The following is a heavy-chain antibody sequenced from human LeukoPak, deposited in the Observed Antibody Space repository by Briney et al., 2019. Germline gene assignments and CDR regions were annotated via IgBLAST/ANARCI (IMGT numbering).Heavy chain of an antibody. CDR2: INPSGGST. CDR1: GYTFTSYY. Sequence: GASVKVSCKASGYTFTSYYMHWVRQAPGQGLEWMGIINPSGGSTSYAQKFQGRVTMTRDTSTSTVYMVLSSLRSEDTAVYYCAREWFGELGAPYYFDYWGQGTLVTVSS. J-gene: IGHJ4*02. CDR3: AREWFGELGAPYYFDY. D-gene: IGHD3-10*01. V-gene: IGHV1-46*01.